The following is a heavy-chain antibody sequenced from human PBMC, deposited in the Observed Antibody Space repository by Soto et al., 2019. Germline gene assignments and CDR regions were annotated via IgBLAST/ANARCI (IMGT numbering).Heavy chain of an antibody. CDR3: ARERFSSSWWREAFDL. Sequence: ASVKVSCKASGYTFTAHYIQWVRQAPGQGLEWMGWINPISGFANYAQKFQGRVTLTRDTSISTVYLDLSRLLSDDTAVYYCARERFSSSWWREAFDLWGQGTLVTVSS. D-gene: IGHD6-13*01. CDR2: INPISGFA. CDR1: GYTFTAHY. V-gene: IGHV1-2*02. J-gene: IGHJ3*01.